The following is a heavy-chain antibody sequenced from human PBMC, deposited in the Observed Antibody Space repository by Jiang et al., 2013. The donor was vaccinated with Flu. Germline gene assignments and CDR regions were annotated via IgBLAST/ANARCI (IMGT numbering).Heavy chain of an antibody. D-gene: IGHD3-10*01. Sequence: SGISWNSGSIGYADSVKGRFTISRDNAKNSLYLQMNSLRAEDTALYYCARGPISSQFDYWGQGTLVTVSS. J-gene: IGHJ4*02. CDR3: ARGPISSQFDY. CDR2: ISWNSGSI. V-gene: IGHV3-9*01.